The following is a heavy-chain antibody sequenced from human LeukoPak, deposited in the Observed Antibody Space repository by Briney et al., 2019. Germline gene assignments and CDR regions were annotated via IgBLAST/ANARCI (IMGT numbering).Heavy chain of an antibody. Sequence: GGSLSLSCGASGFTFRDYWMSWVRPAPGKGLEWVSYISSSGSTIYYSDSVKGRFTISRDKAKNSLYLQMNSLRAEDTAVYYCARGGSPYYDILTGYYSWFDPWGQGTLVTVSS. CDR3: ARGGSPYYDILTGYYSWFDP. CDR1: GFTFRDYW. CDR2: ISSSGSTI. J-gene: IGHJ5*02. D-gene: IGHD3-9*01. V-gene: IGHV3-11*01.